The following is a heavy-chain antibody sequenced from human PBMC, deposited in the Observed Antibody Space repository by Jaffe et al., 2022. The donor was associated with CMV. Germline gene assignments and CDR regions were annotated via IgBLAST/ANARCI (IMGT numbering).Heavy chain of an antibody. CDR2: IYYSGST. CDR1: GGSISSYY. D-gene: IGHD6-13*01. Sequence: QVQLQESGPGLVKPSETLSLTCTVSGGSISSYYWSWIRQPPGKGLEWIGYIYYSGSTNYNPSLKSRVTISVDTSKNQFSLKLSSVTAADTAVYYCARLPGIAGPPSGFDPWGQGTLVTVSS. V-gene: IGHV4-59*01. J-gene: IGHJ5*02. CDR3: ARLPGIAGPPSGFDP.